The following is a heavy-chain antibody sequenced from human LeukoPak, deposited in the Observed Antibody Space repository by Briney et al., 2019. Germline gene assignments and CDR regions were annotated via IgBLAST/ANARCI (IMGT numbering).Heavy chain of an antibody. D-gene: IGHD3-22*01. J-gene: IGHJ3*02. V-gene: IGHV3-30*03. Sequence: SLRLSCAASGFTFSSYGMHWVRQAXGKGLEWVAVISYDGSNKFYADSVKGRFTISRDNSKNTLYMQMNSLRAEDTAVYYCARQYDSSGYSAFDIWGQGTMVTVSS. CDR1: GFTFSSYG. CDR3: ARQYDSSGYSAFDI. CDR2: ISYDGSNK.